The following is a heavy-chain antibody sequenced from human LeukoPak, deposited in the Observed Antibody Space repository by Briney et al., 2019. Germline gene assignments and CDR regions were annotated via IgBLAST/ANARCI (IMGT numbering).Heavy chain of an antibody. D-gene: IGHD3-22*01. CDR2: IYYSGST. J-gene: IGHJ4*02. CDR3: ARDGGTYDSGGYYYAPAVV. V-gene: IGHV4-31*02. CDR1: GFTVSSNY. Sequence: LRLSCAASGFTVSSNYMSWIRQHPGKGLEWIGYIYYSGSTYYNPSLKSRVTISVDTSKNQFSLKLSSVTAADTAVYYCARDGGTYDSGGYYYAPAVVWGQGTLVTVSS.